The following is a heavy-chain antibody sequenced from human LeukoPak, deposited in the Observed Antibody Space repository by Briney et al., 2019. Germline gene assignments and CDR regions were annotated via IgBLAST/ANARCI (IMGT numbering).Heavy chain of an antibody. J-gene: IGHJ4*02. D-gene: IGHD3-22*01. CDR2: IYYSGST. Sequence: SETLSLTCTVSGGSISSSSYYWGWIRQPPGKGLEWIGSIYYSGSTYYNPSLKSRVTISVDTSKNQFSLKLSSVTAADTAVYYCARGIREYYYDSSGYLYYFDYWGQGTLVTVSS. CDR1: GGSISSSSYY. CDR3: ARGIREYYYDSSGYLYYFDY. V-gene: IGHV4-39*07.